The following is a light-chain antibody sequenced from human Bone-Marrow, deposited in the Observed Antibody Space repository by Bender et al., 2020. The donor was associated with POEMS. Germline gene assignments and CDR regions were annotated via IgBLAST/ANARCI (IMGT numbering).Light chain of an antibody. CDR1: IGGNA. Sequence: IGGNAVNWWQQLPGTAPKLLIYGNDQPPSGVPDRFSGSKSGTSASLAISGLQSEDEADYFCSAWDGILNGWVFGGGTELTVL. CDR2: GND. CDR3: SAWDGILNGWV. V-gene: IGLV1-44*01. J-gene: IGLJ3*02.